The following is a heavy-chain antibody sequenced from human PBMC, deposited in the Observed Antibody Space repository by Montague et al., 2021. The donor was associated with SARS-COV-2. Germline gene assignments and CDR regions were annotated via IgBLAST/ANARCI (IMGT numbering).Heavy chain of an antibody. D-gene: IGHD3-10*01. Sequence: SETLSLTCAVYGXSFSGYYWSWIRQPPGKGLEWIGEINHGGSTNYNPSRKSRVTISVDTSKNQFSLKLSSVTAADTAVYYCAIPMVRGFSRAFDVWGQGTMVTVSS. J-gene: IGHJ3*01. CDR3: AIPMVRGFSRAFDV. V-gene: IGHV4-34*01. CDR2: INHGGST. CDR1: GXSFSGYY.